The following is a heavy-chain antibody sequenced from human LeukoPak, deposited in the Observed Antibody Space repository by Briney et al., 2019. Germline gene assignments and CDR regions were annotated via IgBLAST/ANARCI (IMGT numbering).Heavy chain of an antibody. V-gene: IGHV3-30*02. D-gene: IGHD3-16*02. J-gene: IGHJ4*02. CDR3: AKDPVRRYDYVWGSYRAPHDY. CDR2: IWYDGSNK. Sequence: GGSLRLSCAASGFTFSSYGMHWVRQAPGKGLEWVAVIWYDGSNKYYADSVKGRFTISRDNSKNTLYLQMNSLRAEDTAVYYCAKDPVRRYDYVWGSYRAPHDYWGQGTLVTVSS. CDR1: GFTFSSYG.